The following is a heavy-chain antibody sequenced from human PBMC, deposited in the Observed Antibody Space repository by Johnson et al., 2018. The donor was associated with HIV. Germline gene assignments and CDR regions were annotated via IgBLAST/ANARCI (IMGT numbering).Heavy chain of an antibody. CDR2: IRSKANSYAT. Sequence: EVQLVESGGGLLQPGRSLRLSCAASGFTFSGSAMHWVRQASGKGLEWVGRIRSKANSYATAYAASVKGRFTISRDDSKNTAYLQMNSLKTEDTAVYYCTSDFSYSSSWYSGVNAFDICGQGTMVTVSS. CDR3: TSDFSYSSSWYSGVNAFDI. CDR1: GFTFSGSA. D-gene: IGHD6-13*01. V-gene: IGHV3-73*01. J-gene: IGHJ3*02.